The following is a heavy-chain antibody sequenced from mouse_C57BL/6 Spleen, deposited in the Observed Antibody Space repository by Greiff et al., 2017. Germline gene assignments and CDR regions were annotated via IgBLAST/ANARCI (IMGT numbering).Heavy chain of an antibody. V-gene: IGHV2-2*01. Sequence: VQLQQSGPGLVQPSQSLSITCTVSGFSLTSYGVHWVRQSPGKGLEWLGVIWSGGSTDYNAAFISSLSISKDNAKSQVFFKMNSRQADDTAIYYCARGNNNYDYFDYWGQGTTLTVSS. D-gene: IGHD2-5*01. J-gene: IGHJ2*01. CDR2: IWSGGST. CDR1: GFSLTSYG. CDR3: ARGNNNYDYFDY.